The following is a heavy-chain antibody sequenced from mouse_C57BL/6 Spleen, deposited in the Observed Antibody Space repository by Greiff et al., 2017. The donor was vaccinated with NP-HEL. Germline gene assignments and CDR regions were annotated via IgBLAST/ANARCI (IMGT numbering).Heavy chain of an antibody. J-gene: IGHJ4*01. CDR2: ISYDGSN. V-gene: IGHV3-6*01. CDR1: GYSITSGYY. CDR3: ARGRGDYAMDY. Sequence: EVQLVESGPGLVKPSQSLSLTCSVTGYSITSGYYWNWIRQFPGNKLEWMGYISYDGSNNYNPSLKNRISITRDTSKNQFFLKLNSVTTEDTATYYCARGRGDYAMDYWGQGTSVTVSS.